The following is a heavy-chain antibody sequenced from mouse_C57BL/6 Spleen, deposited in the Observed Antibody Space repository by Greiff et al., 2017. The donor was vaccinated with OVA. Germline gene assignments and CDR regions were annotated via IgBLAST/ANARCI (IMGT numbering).Heavy chain of an antibody. CDR2: INPNNGGT. J-gene: IGHJ1*03. CDR1: GYTFTDYY. CDR3: ASRDNWDPYWYFDV. D-gene: IGHD4-1*01. V-gene: IGHV1-26*01. Sequence: EVQLQQSGPELVKPGASVKISCKASGYTFTDYYMNWVKQSHGKSLEWIGDINPNNGGTSYNQKFKGKATLTVDKSSSTAYMELRSLTSEDSAVYYCASRDNWDPYWYFDVWGTGTTVTVSS.